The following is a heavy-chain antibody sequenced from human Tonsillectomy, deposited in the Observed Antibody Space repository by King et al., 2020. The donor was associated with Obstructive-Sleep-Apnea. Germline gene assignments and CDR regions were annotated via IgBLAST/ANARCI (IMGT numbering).Heavy chain of an antibody. V-gene: IGHV3-9*01. CDR3: AKDMTPHVFYYFDF. J-gene: IGHJ4*02. CDR1: GFTFDDYA. Sequence: EVQLVESGGGLVQPGRSLRLSCAASGFTFDDYAIHWVRQAPGKGLERVSGISWNSDSINYADSVKGRFTISRDTAKNSLYLQMNSLRAEDTAFYYCAKDMTPHVFYYFDFWGQGTLVTVSS. D-gene: IGHD2-15*01. CDR2: ISWNSDSI.